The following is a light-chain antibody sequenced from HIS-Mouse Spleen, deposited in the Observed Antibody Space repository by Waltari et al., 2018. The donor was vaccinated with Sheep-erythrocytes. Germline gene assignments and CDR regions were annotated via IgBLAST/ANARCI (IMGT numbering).Light chain of an antibody. Sequence: QSVLTQPPSASGTPGQRVTISCSGSSSNIGSNYVYWYQRLPGTAPKLLTYRNNPRPSGVPDRFSGSKSGTSASLAISGLRSEDEADYYCAAWDDSLSGPVFGGGTKLTVL. CDR3: AAWDDSLSGPV. V-gene: IGLV1-47*01. J-gene: IGLJ3*02. CDR2: RNN. CDR1: SSNIGSNY.